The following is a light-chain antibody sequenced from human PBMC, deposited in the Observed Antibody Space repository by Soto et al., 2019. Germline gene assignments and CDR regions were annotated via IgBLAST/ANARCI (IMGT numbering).Light chain of an antibody. CDR2: DAS. J-gene: IGKJ3*01. CDR3: QQRSNWPGFT. CDR1: QSVSSY. V-gene: IGKV3-11*01. Sequence: EIVLTQSPATLSLSPGERATLSCRASQSVSSYLAWYQQKPGQAPRLLIYDASNRATGIPARFSGSGSGTDFTLIISSLEPEDFAVYYCQQRSNWPGFTFGPGTKVDIK.